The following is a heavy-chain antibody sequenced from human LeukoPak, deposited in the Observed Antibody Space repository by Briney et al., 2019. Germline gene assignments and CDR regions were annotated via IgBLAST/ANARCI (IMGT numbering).Heavy chain of an antibody. CDR3: ARGRSYGYYFDY. CDR1: GGSFSGYY. V-gene: IGHV4-34*01. CDR2: INHSGST. D-gene: IGHD1-26*01. Sequence: SGTLSLTCAVYGGSFSGYYWGWIRQPPGKGLEWIGEINHSGSTNYNPSLKSRVTISVDTSKNQFSLKLSSVTAADTAVYYCARGRSYGYYFDYWGQGTLVTVSS. J-gene: IGHJ4*02.